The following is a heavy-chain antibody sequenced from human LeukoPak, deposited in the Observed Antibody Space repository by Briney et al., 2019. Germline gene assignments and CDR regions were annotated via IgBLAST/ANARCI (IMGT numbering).Heavy chain of an antibody. CDR3: AREGIAAHNDAFDI. J-gene: IGHJ3*02. V-gene: IGHV1-2*02. CDR2: INPNSGGT. Sequence: ASVKVSCKASGYTFTSYDINWVRQAPGQGLEWMGWINPNSGGTNYAQKFQGRVTMTRDTSISTAYMELSRLRSDDTAVYYCAREGIAAHNDAFDIWGQGTMVTVSS. CDR1: GYTFTSYD. D-gene: IGHD6-13*01.